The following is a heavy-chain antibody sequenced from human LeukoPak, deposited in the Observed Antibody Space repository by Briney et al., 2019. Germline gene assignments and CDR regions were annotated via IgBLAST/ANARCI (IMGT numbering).Heavy chain of an antibody. Sequence: SETLSLTCTVSGGSISSGGYYWSWIRQHPGKGLEWIGYIYYSGSTYYNPSLKSRVTISVDTSKNQFSLKLSSVTAADTAVYYCPRGVVARTVHFDYWGQGTLVTVSS. CDR2: IYYSGST. J-gene: IGHJ4*02. CDR1: GGSISSGGYY. CDR3: PRGVVARTVHFDY. D-gene: IGHD3-22*01. V-gene: IGHV4-31*03.